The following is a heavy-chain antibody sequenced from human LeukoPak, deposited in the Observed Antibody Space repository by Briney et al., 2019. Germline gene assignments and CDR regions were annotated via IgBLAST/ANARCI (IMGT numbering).Heavy chain of an antibody. J-gene: IGHJ5*02. CDR1: GYTFTSYY. CDR3: ARDGRYYYDSSGYSNWFDP. D-gene: IGHD3-22*01. Sequence: GASVKVSCEASGYTFTSYYMHWVRQTPGQGLEWMGIINPSGGSTSYAQKFQGRVTMTRDTSTSTVYMELSSLRSEDTAVYYCARDGRYYYDSSGYSNWFDPWGQGTLVTVSS. V-gene: IGHV1-46*01. CDR2: INPSGGST.